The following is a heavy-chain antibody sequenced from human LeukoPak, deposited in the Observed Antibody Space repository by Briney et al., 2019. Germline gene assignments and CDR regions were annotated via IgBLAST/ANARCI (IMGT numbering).Heavy chain of an antibody. J-gene: IGHJ3*02. Sequence: ASVKVSCKASGYTFTGYYIHWVRQAPGQGLEWMGWINPTSGGTKYAQKFQGRVTMTRDTSISTAYMELSSLRSEDTAVYYCATDAGIGFDIWGQGTMVTVSS. CDR1: GYTFTGYY. CDR3: ATDAGIGFDI. D-gene: IGHD1-14*01. CDR2: INPTSGGT. V-gene: IGHV1-2*02.